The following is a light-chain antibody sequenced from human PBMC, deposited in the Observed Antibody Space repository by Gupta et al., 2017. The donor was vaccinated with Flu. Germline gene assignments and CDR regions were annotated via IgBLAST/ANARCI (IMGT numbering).Light chain of an antibody. V-gene: IGLV1-44*01. CDR2: SSD. J-gene: IGLJ1*01. CDR3: AAWDDSLNGHYV. Sequence: SSNIGSNSVNWYQQVPGTAPKLLIYSSDQRPSGVPDRFSGSKSGTSASLAISGLQSEDEADYYCAAWDDSLNGHYVFGSGTKVTAL. CDR1: SSNIGSNS.